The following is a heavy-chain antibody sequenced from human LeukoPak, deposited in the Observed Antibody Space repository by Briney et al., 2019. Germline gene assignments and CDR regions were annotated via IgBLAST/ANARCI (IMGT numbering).Heavy chain of an antibody. D-gene: IGHD4-17*01. V-gene: IGHV3-23*01. CDR3: AKVKYDYGDSVGWFDP. J-gene: IGHJ5*02. Sequence: PGGSLRLSCAVSGFSLYTYSMNWVRQAPGKGLEWVSHISGSGARTYYADSVRGRFTSSRDNSKNTLFLQMNSLRVEDTAVYYCAKVKYDYGDSVGWFDPWGQGTLVTVSS. CDR2: ISGSGART. CDR1: GFSLYTYS.